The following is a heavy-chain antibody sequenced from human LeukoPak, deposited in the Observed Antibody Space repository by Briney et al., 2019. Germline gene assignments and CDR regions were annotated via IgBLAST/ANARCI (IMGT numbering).Heavy chain of an antibody. V-gene: IGHV3-33*01. J-gene: IGHJ2*01. D-gene: IGHD6-19*01. CDR1: GFTFSSYA. CDR2: IWSDGNNK. CDR3: ARDYSSGWLFDL. Sequence: GESLRLSCAASGFTFSSYAMHWVRQAPGKGLEWVAIIWSDGNNKYYADSVEGRFTISRDTSKNTLFLQMNSLRAEDTALYYCARDYSSGWLFDLWGRGTLVTVSS.